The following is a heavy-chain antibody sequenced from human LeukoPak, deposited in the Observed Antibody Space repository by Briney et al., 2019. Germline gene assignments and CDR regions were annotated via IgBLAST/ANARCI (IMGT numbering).Heavy chain of an antibody. Sequence: GGSLRPSCAASGFTFSNHGMNWVRQAPGKGLERVSGISPSGDITYYADSVKGRFTISRDNSKNTLYLEVISLTAEDTAVYYCAKDDAWLRFGEWSQGTLVTVSS. CDR1: GFTFSNHG. V-gene: IGHV3-23*01. J-gene: IGHJ4*02. CDR3: AKDDAWLRFGE. CDR2: ISPSGDIT. D-gene: IGHD3-10*01.